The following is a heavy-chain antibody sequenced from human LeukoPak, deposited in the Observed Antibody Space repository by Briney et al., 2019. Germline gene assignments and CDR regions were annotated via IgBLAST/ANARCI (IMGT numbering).Heavy chain of an antibody. CDR1: GGSISSGNYF. J-gene: IGHJ4*02. D-gene: IGHD3-22*01. V-gene: IGHV4-61*02. CDR2: IYTTGSA. Sequence: SQTLSLTCNVSGGSISSGNYFWSWIRQPAGKGLEWIGRIYTTGSASYNPSLKSRVTISVDTSKNQFSLKLSSVTAADTAVYYCAGYYDSSGYYYVYWGQGTLVTVSS. CDR3: AGYYDSSGYYYVY.